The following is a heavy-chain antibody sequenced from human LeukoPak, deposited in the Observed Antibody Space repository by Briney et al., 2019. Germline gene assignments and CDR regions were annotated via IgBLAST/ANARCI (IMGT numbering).Heavy chain of an antibody. V-gene: IGHV4-34*01. J-gene: IGHJ6*03. Sequence: ETLSLTCAVYGGSFSGYYWSWIRQPPGEGLEWIGEINHSGSTNYNPSLKSRVTISVDTSKNQFSLKLSSVTAADTAVYYCARSFLYYYYYMDVWGKGTTVTVSS. CDR3: ARSFLYYYYYMDV. D-gene: IGHD2/OR15-2a*01. CDR2: INHSGST. CDR1: GGSFSGYY.